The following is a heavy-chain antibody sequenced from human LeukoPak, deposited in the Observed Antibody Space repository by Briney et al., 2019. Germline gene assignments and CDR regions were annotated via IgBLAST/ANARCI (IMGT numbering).Heavy chain of an antibody. CDR3: ARDRYYDRSGYPYYYYYGMDV. CDR1: GFTVSSNY. J-gene: IGHJ6*02. D-gene: IGHD3-22*01. Sequence: GGSLRLSCAASGFTVSSNYMSWVRQAPGKGLEWVSVIYSGGSTYYADSVKGRFTISRDNSKNTLYLQMNSLRAEDTAVYYCARDRYYDRSGYPYYYYYGMDVWGQGTTVTVSS. V-gene: IGHV3-53*01. CDR2: IYSGGST.